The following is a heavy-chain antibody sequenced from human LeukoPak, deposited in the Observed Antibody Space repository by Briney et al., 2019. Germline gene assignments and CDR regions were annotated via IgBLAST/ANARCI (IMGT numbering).Heavy chain of an antibody. CDR2: IYYSGST. D-gene: IGHD4-23*01. J-gene: IGHJ2*01. CDR1: GGSISSYY. CDR3: ARDHYGGNSWWYFDL. V-gene: IGHV4-59*01. Sequence: SETLSLTCTVSGGSISSYYWSWIRQPPGKGLEWIGYIYYSGSTTYNPSLKSRVTISVDTSKNQLSLKLSSVTAADTAVYYCARDHYGGNSWWYFDLWGRGTLVTVSS.